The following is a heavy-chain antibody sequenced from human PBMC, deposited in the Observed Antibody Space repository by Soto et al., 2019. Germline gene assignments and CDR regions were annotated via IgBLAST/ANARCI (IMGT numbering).Heavy chain of an antibody. CDR1: GGSISSSSFY. CDR3: ARHGDCTNGVCPFDY. J-gene: IGHJ4*02. D-gene: IGHD2-8*01. V-gene: IGHV4-39*01. CDR2: IYYSGST. Sequence: SETLSLTCTVSGGSISSSSFYWGWIRQPPGKGLEWIGSIYYSGSTYYNPSLKSRVTISVDTSKNQFSLKLSSVTAADTAVYYCARHGDCTNGVCPFDYWGQGTLVTVS.